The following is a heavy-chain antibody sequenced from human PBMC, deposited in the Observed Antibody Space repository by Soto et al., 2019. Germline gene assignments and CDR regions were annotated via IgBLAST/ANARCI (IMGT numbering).Heavy chain of an antibody. Sequence: QVQLVQSGAEVKKPGASVTVSCKASGYTFTSFAIHWVRQAPGXXXXXXGWINADTGNTKYSQRFQGRVTFARDTSANTAYMQVSSVRSEDTAVYFCAREVVSGYDLGYWGQGTLVTVSS. CDR1: GYTFTSFA. CDR3: AREVVSGYDLGY. CDR2: INADTGNT. J-gene: IGHJ4*02. D-gene: IGHD5-12*01. V-gene: IGHV1-3*01.